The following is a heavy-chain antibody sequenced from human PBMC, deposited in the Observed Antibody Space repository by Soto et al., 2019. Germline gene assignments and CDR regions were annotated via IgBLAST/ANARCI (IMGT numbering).Heavy chain of an antibody. J-gene: IGHJ6*03. CDR1: GFTFSSYA. D-gene: IGHD3-9*01. CDR2: ISGSGGST. Sequence: GGSLRLSCAASGFTFSSYAMSWVRQAPGKGLEWVSAISGSGGSTYYAGSVKGRFTISRDNSKNTLYLQMNSLRAEDTAVYYCAKGRLTGYYKYYYYYMDVWGKGTTVTVSS. V-gene: IGHV3-23*01. CDR3: AKGRLTGYYKYYYYYMDV.